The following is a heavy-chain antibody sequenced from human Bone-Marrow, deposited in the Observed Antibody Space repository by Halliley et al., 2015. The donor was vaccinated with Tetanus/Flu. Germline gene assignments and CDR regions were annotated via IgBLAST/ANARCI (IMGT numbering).Heavy chain of an antibody. CDR2: IYFSGST. D-gene: IGHD2-8*01. V-gene: IGHV4-4*02. CDR3: ARDRVFGEEWWAFDI. J-gene: IGHJ3*02. CDR1: GGSIDSAHW. Sequence: TLSLTCAVSGGSIDSAHWWSWVRQSPRKGLEWIGEIYFSGSTNYNRSLKSRVTISVDTSKNQFSLKLNSLTAADTAVYYCARDRVFGEEWWAFDIWGQGTMVSVSS.